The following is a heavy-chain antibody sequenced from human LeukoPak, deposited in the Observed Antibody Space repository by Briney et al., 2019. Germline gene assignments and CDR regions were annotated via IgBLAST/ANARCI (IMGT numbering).Heavy chain of an antibody. V-gene: IGHV4-30-4*01. CDR2: VPFRGGT. CDR3: ARGGPYGDPYTF. Sequence: SETLSLTCSVSGASITDSGYYWSWIRQPPGKGLELIGFVPFRGGTYYSPSPMSRVTIPQDTSKNQFSLSLTSVTAADTAVYFCARGGPYGDPYTFWGQGRMIAVS. D-gene: IGHD4-17*01. CDR1: GASITDSGYY. J-gene: IGHJ4*02.